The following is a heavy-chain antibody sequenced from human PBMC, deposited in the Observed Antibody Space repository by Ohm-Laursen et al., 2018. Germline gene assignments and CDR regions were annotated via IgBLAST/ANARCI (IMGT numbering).Heavy chain of an antibody. Sequence: SLRLSCAASEVTFSSYWMSWVRQAPGKGLEWVANIKQDGSEKYYVDSVKGRFTISRDNAKNSLYLQMNSLRVEDTAVYYCARDGSDMGDYWGQGTLVTVSS. CDR1: EVTFSSYW. CDR3: ARDGSDMGDY. V-gene: IGHV3-7*01. CDR2: IKQDGSEK. D-gene: IGHD5-12*01. J-gene: IGHJ4*02.